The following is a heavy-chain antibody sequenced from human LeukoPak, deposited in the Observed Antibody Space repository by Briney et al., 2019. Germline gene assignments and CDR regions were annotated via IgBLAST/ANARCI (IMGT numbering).Heavy chain of an antibody. J-gene: IGHJ6*03. CDR2: ISSRGSRI. Sequence: GGSLRLSCAASGFTFNEFEMNWVRQAPGKGLEWISYISSRGSRIYYAESVEGRFTISKDDAKNTLYLQMNNLRADDTAVYYCARGVPKTSYYYYMDVWGKGTTVTVSS. CDR3: ARGVPKTSYYYYMDV. D-gene: IGHD4-11*01. V-gene: IGHV3-48*03. CDR1: GFTFNEFE.